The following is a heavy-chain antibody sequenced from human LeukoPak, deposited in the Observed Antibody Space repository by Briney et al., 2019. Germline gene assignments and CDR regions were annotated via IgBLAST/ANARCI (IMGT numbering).Heavy chain of an antibody. V-gene: IGHV3-30*04. CDR1: GFTFSSYA. Sequence: PGGSLRLSCAASGFTFSSYAMHWVRQAPGKGLDWVAVISYDGSKKYYADSVKGRFTISRDNAKNTLYLQMNSLRVDDTAVYHCAKDAGYYYYMDVWGKGTTVTVSS. CDR3: AKDAGYYYYMDV. J-gene: IGHJ6*03. CDR2: ISYDGSKK. D-gene: IGHD6-13*01.